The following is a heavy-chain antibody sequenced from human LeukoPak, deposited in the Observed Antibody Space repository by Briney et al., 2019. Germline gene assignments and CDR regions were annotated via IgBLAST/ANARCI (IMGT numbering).Heavy chain of an antibody. Sequence: GGSLRLSCAASGFPFSSYSMTWVRQTPGKGLEWVANIKPDGTTKFYVDSVKGRFTISRDNALNSLYLQMNSLRAEDTAIYYCARSIPYGTTWYGRSDYWGQGTLVTVSS. D-gene: IGHD6-13*01. CDR3: ARSIPYGTTWYGRSDY. V-gene: IGHV3-7*03. J-gene: IGHJ4*02. CDR1: GFPFSSYS. CDR2: IKPDGTTK.